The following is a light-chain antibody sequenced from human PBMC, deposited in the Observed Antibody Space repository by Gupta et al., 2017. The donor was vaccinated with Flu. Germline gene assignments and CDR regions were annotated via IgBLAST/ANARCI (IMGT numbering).Light chain of an antibody. CDR1: QTINNY. V-gene: IGKV1-39*01. Sequence: GDEVTITCRASQTINNYLNWYQQKPGTAPKLLIYAASSLQSGVPLRFSGSGSGTDFTLTISSLQPGDFATYFCQQSYSRPRTFGQGTKVEIK. CDR3: QQSYSRPRT. J-gene: IGKJ1*01. CDR2: AAS.